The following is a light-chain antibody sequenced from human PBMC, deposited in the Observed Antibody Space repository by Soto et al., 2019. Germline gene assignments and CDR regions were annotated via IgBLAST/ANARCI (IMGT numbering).Light chain of an antibody. CDR2: EGS. Sequence: QSALAQPSAVSVSPGQSITISCTGTSSDVGSYNLVSWYQQHPVKAPKLMIYEGSKRPSGVSNRFSGSKSGNTASLTISGLQAEEEAAYYCCSYAASSTYVFGTGTKV. V-gene: IGLV2-23*01. CDR3: CSYAASSTYV. CDR1: SSDVGSYNL. J-gene: IGLJ1*01.